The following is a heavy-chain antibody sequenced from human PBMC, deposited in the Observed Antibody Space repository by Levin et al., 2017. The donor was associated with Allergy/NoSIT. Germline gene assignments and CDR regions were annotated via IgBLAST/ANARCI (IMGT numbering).Heavy chain of an antibody. D-gene: IGHD6-13*01. V-gene: IGHV5-51*01. Sequence: GESLKISCKGSGYSFTSYWIGWVRQMPGKGLEWMGIIYPGDSDTRYSPSFQGQVTISADKSISTAYLQWSSLKASDTAMYYCARRPHSSSWYGGPYYFDYWGQGTLVTVSS. CDR1: GYSFTSYW. J-gene: IGHJ4*02. CDR3: ARRPHSSSWYGGPYYFDY. CDR2: IYPGDSDT.